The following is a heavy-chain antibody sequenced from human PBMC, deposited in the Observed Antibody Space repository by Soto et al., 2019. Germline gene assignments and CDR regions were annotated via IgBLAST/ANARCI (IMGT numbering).Heavy chain of an antibody. D-gene: IGHD2-2*01. J-gene: IGHJ6*02. V-gene: IGHV5-51*01. CDR2: IDPGDSDT. CDR1: GYTFPSYW. Sequence: PGESLKISCKGSGYTFPSYWIGWVRQMPGKGLEWMGIIDPGDSDTRYSPSFQGQVTISADKSISTAYLQWSSLKASDTAMYYCAAGIVVVPAAWAYYYGMDVWGQGTTVTVSS. CDR3: AAGIVVVPAAWAYYYGMDV.